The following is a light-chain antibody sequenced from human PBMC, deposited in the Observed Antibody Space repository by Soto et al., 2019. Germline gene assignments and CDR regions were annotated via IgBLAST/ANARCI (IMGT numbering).Light chain of an antibody. CDR1: QSVLYNSNNKNF. CDR2: WAS. CDR3: QQYYTTPLT. V-gene: IGKV4-1*01. Sequence: DIVMTQSPDSLAVSLGERATINCKSSQSVLYNSNNKNFLAWYQQKSGRPPKLLIYWASTRESGVPDRFSGSGSGTDFALTISSLQAEDVAVYYCQQYYTTPLTFGGGTKVEIK. J-gene: IGKJ4*01.